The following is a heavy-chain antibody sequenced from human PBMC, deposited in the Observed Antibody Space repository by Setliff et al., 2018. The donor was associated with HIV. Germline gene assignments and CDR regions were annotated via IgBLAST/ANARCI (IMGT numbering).Heavy chain of an antibody. J-gene: IGHJ6*02. V-gene: IGHV1-69*05. Sequence: SVKVSCKASGGTFSSYAISWVRQAPGQGLEWMGGIIPIFGTANYAQKFQGRVTITTDDSTSTAYMELSSLRSEDTAVYYCARDRPNCSGGSCRRSYYYGMDVWGQGTTVTVSS. D-gene: IGHD2-15*01. CDR3: ARDRPNCSGGSCRRSYYYGMDV. CDR2: IIPIFGTA. CDR1: GGTFSSYA.